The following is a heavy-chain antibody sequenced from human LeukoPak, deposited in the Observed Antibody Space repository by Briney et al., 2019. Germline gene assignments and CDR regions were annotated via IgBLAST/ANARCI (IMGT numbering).Heavy chain of an antibody. D-gene: IGHD3-16*01. CDR2: ISYDGSNK. CDR3: ARATYVLLVDY. CDR1: GFTFSSYA. Sequence: GGSLRLSCAASGFTFSSYAMHWVRQAPGKGLEWVAVISYDGSNKYYADSVKGRFTISRDNSKNTLYPQMNSLRAEDTAVYYCARATYVLLVDYWGQGTLVTVSS. J-gene: IGHJ4*02. V-gene: IGHV3-30*04.